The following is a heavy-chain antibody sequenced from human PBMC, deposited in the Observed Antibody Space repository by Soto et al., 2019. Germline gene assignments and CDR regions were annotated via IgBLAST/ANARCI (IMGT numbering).Heavy chain of an antibody. CDR3: AADGQLVPYYYYGMDG. V-gene: IGHV1-58*01. D-gene: IGHD6-6*01. J-gene: IGHJ6*02. CDR1: GFTFTSSA. CDR2: IVVGSGNT. Sequence: APVKVSFKASGFTFTSSAVQWLRQARGQRLEWIGWIVVGSGNTNYAQKFQERVTITRDMSTSTAYMELSSLRSEDTAVYYCAADGQLVPYYYYGMDGWGQGTTVTVSS.